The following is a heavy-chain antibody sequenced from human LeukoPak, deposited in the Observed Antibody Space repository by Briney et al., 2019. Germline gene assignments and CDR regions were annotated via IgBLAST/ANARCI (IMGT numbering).Heavy chain of an antibody. CDR3: AKGGSYYELDY. V-gene: IGHV3-20*04. J-gene: IGHJ4*02. CDR1: GFTFDDYG. Sequence: GGSLRLSCAASGFTFDDYGMGWVRQAPGKGLEWVSGINWNGGSTGYADSVKGRFTISRDNAKNSLYVQMNSLRAEDMALYYCAKGGSYYELDYWGQGTLVTVSS. CDR2: INWNGGST. D-gene: IGHD1-26*01.